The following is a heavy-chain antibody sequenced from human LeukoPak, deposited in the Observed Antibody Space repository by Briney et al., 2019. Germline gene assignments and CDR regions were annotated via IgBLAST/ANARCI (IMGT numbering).Heavy chain of an antibody. V-gene: IGHV1-2*06. CDR3: ARALKQWLVRGGNFDY. CDR2: INPNSGGT. CDR1: GYTFTGYY. D-gene: IGHD6-19*01. J-gene: IGHJ4*02. Sequence: ASVKVSCKASGYTFTGYYMHWVRQAPGQGLGWMGRINPNSGGTNYAQKFQGRVTMTRDTSISTAYMELSRLRSDDTAVYYCARALKQWLVRGGNFDYWGQGTLVTVSS.